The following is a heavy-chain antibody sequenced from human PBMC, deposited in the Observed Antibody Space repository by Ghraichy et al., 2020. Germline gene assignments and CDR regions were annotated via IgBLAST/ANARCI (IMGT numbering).Heavy chain of an antibody. CDR3: ARHNHPGVGTTKYCFDY. Sequence: SETLSLTCTVSGGSISNFYWSWIRQPPGKRLEWIGYIYYSGSTSYNPSLKSRVTMSVDTSKNQFSLKLSSVTAADTALYYCARHNHPGVGTTKYCFDYWGQGTLVTVSS. V-gene: IGHV4-59*08. CDR2: IYYSGST. J-gene: IGHJ4*02. CDR1: GGSISNFY. D-gene: IGHD2/OR15-2a*01.